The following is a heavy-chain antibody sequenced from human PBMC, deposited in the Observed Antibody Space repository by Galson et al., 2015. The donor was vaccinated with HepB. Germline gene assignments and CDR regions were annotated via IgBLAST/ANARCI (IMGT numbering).Heavy chain of an antibody. CDR2: IFPGDSDT. V-gene: IGHV5-51*03. CDR3: ASRPHSSGWYLSFEI. Sequence: QSGAEVKKPGESLKISCEGSAYIFTSFWIGWVRQMPGKGLEWMGIIFPGDSDTRYSPSFQGQVTISADKSSSTAYLQWSSLKASDTAMYYCASRPHSSGWYLSFEIWGQGTMVTVSA. D-gene: IGHD6-19*01. CDR1: AYIFTSFW. J-gene: IGHJ3*02.